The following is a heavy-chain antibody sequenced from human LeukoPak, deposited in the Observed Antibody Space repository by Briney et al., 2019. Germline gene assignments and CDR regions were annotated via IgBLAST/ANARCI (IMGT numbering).Heavy chain of an antibody. CDR3: VRGTRSNSF. D-gene: IGHD6-6*01. Sequence: GGSLRLSCAASGFNFSSFGVNWVRQGPGKGLECVAYIKEDGSDKNYVDSVKGRFTISGDSAKSSLYLQMNSLRVEDTAVYYCVRGTRSNSFWGQGTQVTVSS. CDR2: IKEDGSDK. V-gene: IGHV3-7*01. J-gene: IGHJ4*02. CDR1: GFNFSSFG.